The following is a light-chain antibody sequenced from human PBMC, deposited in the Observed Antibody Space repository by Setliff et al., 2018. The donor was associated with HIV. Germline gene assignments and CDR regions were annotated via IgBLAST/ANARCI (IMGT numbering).Light chain of an antibody. CDR3: SSYAVTNTLP. Sequence: QSALTQPASVSGSPGQSITIACTGTSSDVGGYSHVSWYQQHLGKAPKLIIYEVSNRPSGVSNRFSGSKSGNTASLTISGLQAEDEADYYCSSYAVTNTLPFGTGTKSPS. J-gene: IGLJ1*01. CDR2: EVS. V-gene: IGLV2-14*01. CDR1: SSDVGGYSH.